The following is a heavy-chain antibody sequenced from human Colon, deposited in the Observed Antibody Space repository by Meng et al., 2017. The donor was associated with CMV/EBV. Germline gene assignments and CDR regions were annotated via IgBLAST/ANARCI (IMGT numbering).Heavy chain of an antibody. V-gene: IGHV1-3*01. CDR2: INAGNGNT. CDR3: ATSFYGGLP. D-gene: IGHD2/OR15-2a*01. J-gene: IGHJ5*02. Sequence: QAHLVQSGAALEKPRASMKVSCKASGYTFTCYAMPWGRQAPGQRLEWMGWINAGNGNTKFSKKFQGRVTFTRDTAINTDYMEMSRLRSEDTAVYYYATSFYGGLPWGQGTLVTVSS. CDR1: GYTFTCYA.